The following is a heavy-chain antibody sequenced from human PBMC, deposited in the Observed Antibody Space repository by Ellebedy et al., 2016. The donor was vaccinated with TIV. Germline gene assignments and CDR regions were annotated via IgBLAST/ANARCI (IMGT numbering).Heavy chain of an antibody. CDR3: ARASGYQGAFDF. V-gene: IGHV5-51*01. CDR1: GYRFSSYW. Sequence: GESLKISXKGSGYRFSSYWIGWVRQMPGKGLEWMAIILPGDSDTRYSPSFQGQVTISADTSTGTAYLQWSLRASDTATYYCARASGYQGAFDFWGQGTMLTVSS. J-gene: IGHJ3*01. D-gene: IGHD3-3*01. CDR2: ILPGDSDT.